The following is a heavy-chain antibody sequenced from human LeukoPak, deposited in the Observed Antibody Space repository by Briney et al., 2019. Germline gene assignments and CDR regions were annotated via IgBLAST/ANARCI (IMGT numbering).Heavy chain of an antibody. CDR1: GGSISSQY. Sequence: PSETLSLTCTVSGGSISSQYWSWIRQPPGKGLEWIGYIYYSGSTSYNPSLKSRVTISVDTSKNQFSLKLSSVTAADTAVYYCARRFPGHYYYMDVWGKGTTVTVSS. CDR3: ARRFPGHYYYMDV. D-gene: IGHD2-21*01. CDR2: IYYSGST. V-gene: IGHV4-59*11. J-gene: IGHJ6*03.